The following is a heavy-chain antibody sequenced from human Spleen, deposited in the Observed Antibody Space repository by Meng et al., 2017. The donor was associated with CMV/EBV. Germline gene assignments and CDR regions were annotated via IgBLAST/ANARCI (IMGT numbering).Heavy chain of an antibody. CDR2: ISTYNGKT. J-gene: IGHJ3*02. V-gene: IGHV1-18*01. CDR3: ARDRGGDAFDI. Sequence: ASVKVSCKASGYSFTSYGVSWVRQAPGQGLEWMGWISTYNGKTNYAQKFQDRVTMTTETSTSTAYMELRSLRSDDTAVYYCARDRGGDAFDIWGQGTLVTVSS. D-gene: IGHD2-15*01. CDR1: GYSFTSYG.